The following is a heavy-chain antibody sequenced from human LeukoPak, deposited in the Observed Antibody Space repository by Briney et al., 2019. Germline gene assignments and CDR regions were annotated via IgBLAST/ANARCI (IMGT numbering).Heavy chain of an antibody. J-gene: IGHJ3*02. CDR3: ARGTTDIVAEISDAFDI. D-gene: IGHD5-12*01. V-gene: IGHV3-21*01. Sequence: GGSLRLSCAASGFTFSSHNMNWVRQAPMKGLEWVSSIGADGSYIYYADSVQGRFTISRDNAKNSLYLQMNSLRADDTAVYYCARGTTDIVAEISDAFDIWGQGTVVTVSS. CDR2: IGADGSYI. CDR1: GFTFSSHN.